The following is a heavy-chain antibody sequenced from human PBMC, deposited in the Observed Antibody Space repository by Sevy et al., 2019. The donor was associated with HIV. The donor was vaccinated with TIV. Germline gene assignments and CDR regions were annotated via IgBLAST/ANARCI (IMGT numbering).Heavy chain of an antibody. CDR3: TSGFRDPFDY. V-gene: IGHV3-73*01. CDR1: GFTFSGSA. D-gene: IGHD3-10*01. J-gene: IGHJ4*02. CDR2: IRSKANSYAT. Sequence: GSLRLSCAASGFTFSGSAMHWVRQASGKGLEWVGRIRSKANSYATAYAASVKGRFTISRDDSKNTAYLQMNSLKTEDTAVYYCTSGFRDPFDYWGQGTLVTVSS.